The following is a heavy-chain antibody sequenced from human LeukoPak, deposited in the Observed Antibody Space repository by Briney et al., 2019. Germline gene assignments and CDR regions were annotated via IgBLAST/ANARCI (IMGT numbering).Heavy chain of an antibody. Sequence: GESLKISCKGSGYSFTSYWIGWVRQMPGKGLEWMGIIYPGDSDTRNSPSFQGQVTISADKSISTAYLQWSSLKASDTAMYYCARSGYSSGAYFDYWGQGTLVTVSS. J-gene: IGHJ4*02. CDR2: IYPGDSDT. CDR1: GYSFTSYW. V-gene: IGHV5-51*01. CDR3: ARSGYSSGAYFDY. D-gene: IGHD6-19*01.